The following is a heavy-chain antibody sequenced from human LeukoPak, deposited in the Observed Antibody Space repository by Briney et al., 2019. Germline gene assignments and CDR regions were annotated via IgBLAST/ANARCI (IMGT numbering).Heavy chain of an antibody. Sequence: GGSLRLSCAASGFTFSSYAMSWVRQAPGKGLKWVSAISGSGGSTYYADSVKGRFTISRDNSKNTLYLQMNSLRAEDTAVYYCAKVEELIVVVPAAMDYWGQGTLVTVSS. D-gene: IGHD2-2*01. V-gene: IGHV3-23*01. J-gene: IGHJ4*02. CDR2: ISGSGGST. CDR1: GFTFSSYA. CDR3: AKVEELIVVVPAAMDY.